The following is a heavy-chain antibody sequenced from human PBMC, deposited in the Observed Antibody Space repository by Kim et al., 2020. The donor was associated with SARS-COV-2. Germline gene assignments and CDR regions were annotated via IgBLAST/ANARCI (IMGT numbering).Heavy chain of an antibody. D-gene: IGHD3-10*01. V-gene: IGHV3-30*04. CDR3: ARDLYRYGSAASHP. CDR2: ISYDGTNK. J-gene: IGHJ5*02. Sequence: GGSLRLSCAASGFSFSSYAMHWVRQAPGKGLDWVAVISYDGTNKYYAESVKGRFTISRDKSKNTLYLQMNSLRAEDTAVYYCARDLYRYGSAASHPWGQGTLVTVSS. CDR1: GFSFSSYA.